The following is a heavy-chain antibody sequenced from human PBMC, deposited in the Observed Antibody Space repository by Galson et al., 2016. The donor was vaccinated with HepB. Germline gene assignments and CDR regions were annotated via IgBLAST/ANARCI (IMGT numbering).Heavy chain of an antibody. CDR2: IFHSGNT. CDR3: ARDHVVVPAAMYYYYGMDV. CDR1: VGSISGNYW. J-gene: IGHJ6*02. Sequence: SETLSLTCVVSVGSISGNYWWTWVRQPPGKGLEWIGEIFHSGNTNYNPSLKSRVTISVDTSKNQFSLKLSSVTAADTAVYYCARDHVVVPAAMYYYYGMDVWGQGTTVTVSS. V-gene: IGHV4-4*02. D-gene: IGHD2-2*01.